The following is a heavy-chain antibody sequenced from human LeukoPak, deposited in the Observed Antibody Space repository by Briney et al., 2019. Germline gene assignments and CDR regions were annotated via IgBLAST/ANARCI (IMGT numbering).Heavy chain of an antibody. J-gene: IGHJ4*02. V-gene: IGHV3-66*01. CDR2: IYSGGST. CDR1: GFTVSSNY. D-gene: IGHD4-23*01. Sequence: GGSLRLSCAASGFTVSSNYMSWVRQAPGKGLEWVSVIYSGGSTYYADSVKGRFTIPRDNSKNTLYLQMSSLRAEDTAVYYCAREGDYGGYYFDYWGQGTLVAVSS. CDR3: AREGDYGGYYFDY.